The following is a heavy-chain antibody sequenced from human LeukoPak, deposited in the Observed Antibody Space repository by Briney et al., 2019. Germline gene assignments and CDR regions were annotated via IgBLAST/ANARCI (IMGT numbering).Heavy chain of an antibody. J-gene: IGHJ4*02. V-gene: IGHV3-15*01. CDR1: GFTFSNAW. Sequence: GGSLRLSCAASGFTFSNAWMSRVRQAPGKGLEWVGRIKSKTDGGTTDYAAPVKGRFTISRDDSKNTLYLQMNSLKTEDTAVYYCTTDGVGATSPFDYWGQGTLVTVSS. CDR3: TTDGVGATSPFDY. CDR2: IKSKTDGGTT. D-gene: IGHD1-26*01.